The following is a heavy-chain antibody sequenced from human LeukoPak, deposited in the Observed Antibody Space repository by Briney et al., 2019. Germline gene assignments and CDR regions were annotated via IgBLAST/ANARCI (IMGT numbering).Heavy chain of an antibody. CDR2: INPNSGGT. CDR1: GYTFTGYY. Sequence: ASVKVSCKASGYTFTGYYMHWVRQAPGQGLEWMGWINPNSGGTNYAQKFQGRVTMTRDTSISTAYMELSRLRSDDTAVYYCAREGGSSGRDYEELNYWGQGTLVTVSS. V-gene: IGHV1-2*02. D-gene: IGHD6-19*01. CDR3: AREGGSSGRDYEELNY. J-gene: IGHJ4*02.